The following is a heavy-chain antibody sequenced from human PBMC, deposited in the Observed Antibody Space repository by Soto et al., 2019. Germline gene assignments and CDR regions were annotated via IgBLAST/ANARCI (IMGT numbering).Heavy chain of an antibody. V-gene: IGHV3-53*01. CDR1: GGSISSYY. Sequence: ETLPHTCPVSGGSISSYYWSWVRQAPGKGLEWVSVIYSGGSTYYADSVKGRFTISRDNSKNTLYLQMNSLRAEDTAVYYCARETSGSYPPYFDSWGQGTLVTVSS. CDR2: IYSGGST. CDR3: ARETSGSYPPYFDS. D-gene: IGHD1-26*01. J-gene: IGHJ4*02.